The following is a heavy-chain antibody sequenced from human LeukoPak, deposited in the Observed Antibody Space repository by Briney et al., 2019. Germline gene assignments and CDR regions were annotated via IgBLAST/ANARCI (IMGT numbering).Heavy chain of an antibody. D-gene: IGHD6-13*01. CDR3: AKDLYSSSWYYFDY. V-gene: IGHV3-9*03. J-gene: IGHJ4*02. CDR1: GFAFDDYA. Sequence: GRSLRLSCAASGFAFDDYAMHWVRQAPGKGLEWVSGISWNSGSIGYADSVKGRFAISRDNAKNSLYLQMNSLRAEDMALYYCAKDLYSSSWYYFDYRGQGTLVTVSS. CDR2: ISWNSGSI.